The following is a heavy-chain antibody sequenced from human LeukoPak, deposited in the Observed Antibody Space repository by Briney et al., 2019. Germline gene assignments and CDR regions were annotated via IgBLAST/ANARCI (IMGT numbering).Heavy chain of an antibody. CDR1: GYTFTSYD. J-gene: IGHJ6*02. Sequence: ASVKVSCKASGYTFTSYDINWVRQAPGQGLEWMGWMNPNSGNTGYAQKFQGRVTMTRNTSISTAYMELSSLRSEDTAVYYCVRSSSSQNYYYYYGMDVWGQGTTVTVSS. CDR2: MNPNSGNT. D-gene: IGHD6-6*01. CDR3: VRSSSSQNYYYYYGMDV. V-gene: IGHV1-8*01.